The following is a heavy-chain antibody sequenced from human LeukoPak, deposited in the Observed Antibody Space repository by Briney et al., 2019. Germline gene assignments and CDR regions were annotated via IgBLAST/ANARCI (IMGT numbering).Heavy chain of an antibody. Sequence: ASVKVSCKASGYTFTSHDINWVRQAAGQGLEWMGWMNPNSGNSGYAQNFQGRVIMTRDTSISTAYMELYSLRSEDTAVYYCAREVTMIVVALYNWFDPWGQGTLVTVSS. CDR1: GYTFTSHD. CDR2: MNPNSGNS. CDR3: AREVTMIVVALYNWFDP. V-gene: IGHV1-8*01. J-gene: IGHJ5*02. D-gene: IGHD3-22*01.